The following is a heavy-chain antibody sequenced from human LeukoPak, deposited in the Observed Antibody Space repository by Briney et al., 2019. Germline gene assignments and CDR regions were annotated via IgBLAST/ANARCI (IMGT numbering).Heavy chain of an antibody. Sequence: GGSLRLSCAASGFXFSAYSINWVRQAPGRGLEWVSSISSSGTCIYYADSVKGRFTISRDNAKNSLSLQMNSLRAEDTAVYYCARDFRYSGSYHHWFDPWGQGTLVTVSS. CDR1: GFXFSAYS. J-gene: IGHJ5*02. CDR3: ARDFRYSGSYHHWFDP. CDR2: ISSSGTCI. D-gene: IGHD1-26*01. V-gene: IGHV3-21*01.